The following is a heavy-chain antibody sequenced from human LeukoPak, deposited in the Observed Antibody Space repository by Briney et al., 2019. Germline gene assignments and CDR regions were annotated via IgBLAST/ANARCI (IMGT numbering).Heavy chain of an antibody. V-gene: IGHV4-59*01. J-gene: IGHJ4*02. D-gene: IGHD3-10*01. CDR1: GGSISSYY. Sequence: SETLSLTCTVSGGSISSYYWSWIRQPPGKGLEWIGCIYYSGYTNYKSSLKSRVTISVDTSKNQFSLKLSSVTAADTAVYYCAKYVFSYGSRSYLAHWGQGTQVTVSS. CDR2: IYYSGYT. CDR3: AKYVFSYGSRSYLAH.